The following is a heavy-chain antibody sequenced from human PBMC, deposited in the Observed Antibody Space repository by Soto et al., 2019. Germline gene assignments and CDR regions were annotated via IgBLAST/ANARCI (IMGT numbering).Heavy chain of an antibody. V-gene: IGHV1-8*01. CDR3: ARGLQGFDY. D-gene: IGHD4-4*01. CDR1: GYTFISYG. CDR2: INPNNGNT. J-gene: IGHJ4*02. Sequence: GASVKVSCKASGYTFISYGINWVRQAPGQGLEWMGWINPNNGNTSYAQKFQGRVTVTRNTSISTAYMELSSLRSEDTAVYYCARGLQGFDYWGQGTLVTVSS.